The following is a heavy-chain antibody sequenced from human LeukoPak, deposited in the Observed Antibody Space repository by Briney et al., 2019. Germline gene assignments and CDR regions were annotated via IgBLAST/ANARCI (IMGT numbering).Heavy chain of an antibody. J-gene: IGHJ4*02. CDR2: IIPIFGTA. V-gene: IGHV1-69*06. Sequence: SSVKVSCKASGCTFSSYAISWVRQAPGQGLEWVGGIIPIFGTANYAQKFQGRVTITADKSTSTAYMELSSLRSEDTAVYYCASRLWLTEYYFDYWGQGTLVTVSS. CDR3: ASRLWLTEYYFDY. CDR1: GCTFSSYA. D-gene: IGHD3-10*01.